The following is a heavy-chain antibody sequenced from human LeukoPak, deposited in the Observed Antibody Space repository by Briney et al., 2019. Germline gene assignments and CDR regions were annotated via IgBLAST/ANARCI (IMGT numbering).Heavy chain of an antibody. CDR2: ISYDGSNK. J-gene: IGHJ3*01. CDR3: AKVRYQLPSRN. Sequence: PGGSLRLSCAASGFTFSSYAMHWVRQAPGKGLEWVAVISYDGSNKYYADSVKGRFTISRDNSKNTLYLQMNSLRAEDTAVYYCAKVRYQLPSRNWGQGTMVTVSS. V-gene: IGHV3-30-3*01. CDR1: GFTFSSYA. D-gene: IGHD2-2*01.